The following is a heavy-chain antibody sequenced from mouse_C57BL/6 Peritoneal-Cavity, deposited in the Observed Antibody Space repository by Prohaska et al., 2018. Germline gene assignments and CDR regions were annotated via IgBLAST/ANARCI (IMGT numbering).Heavy chain of an antibody. CDR1: GFSLTSYG. V-gene: IGHV2-5*01. J-gene: IGHJ1*03. CDR3: ARNFQIYDGYWYFDV. D-gene: IGHD2-3*01. Sequence: QVQLKQSGPGLVQPSQSLSITCTVSGFSLTSYGVHWVRQSPGKGLEWLGVLWRGGSTDYNAAFMSRLSITKDNYKSQVFFKMNSLQADDTAIYYCARNFQIYDGYWYFDVWGTGTTVTVSS. CDR2: LWRGGST.